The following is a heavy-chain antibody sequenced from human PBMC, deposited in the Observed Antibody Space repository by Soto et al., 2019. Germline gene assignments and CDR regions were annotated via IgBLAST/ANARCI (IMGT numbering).Heavy chain of an antibody. CDR1: GFTFSTYG. Sequence: QVQLVEYGGGVVQPGRSLRLFCAASGFTFSTYGMHWVRQAPGMGLEWVAVISYDGSNKYYADSVKGRFTISRDNSKNTLYLQMNSLRAEDTAVYYCARVVPAAMYYYYGMDVWGQGTTVTVSS. D-gene: IGHD2-2*01. V-gene: IGHV3-30*03. J-gene: IGHJ6*02. CDR2: ISYDGSNK. CDR3: ARVVPAAMYYYYGMDV.